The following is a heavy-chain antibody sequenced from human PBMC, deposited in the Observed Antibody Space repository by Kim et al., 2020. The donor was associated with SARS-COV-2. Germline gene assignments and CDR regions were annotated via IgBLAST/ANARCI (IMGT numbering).Heavy chain of an antibody. V-gene: IGHV1-8*01. CDR1: GYTFTSYD. J-gene: IGHJ6*02. CDR2: MNPNSGNT. Sequence: ASVKVSCKASGYTFTSYDINWVRQATGQGLEWMGWMNPNSGNTGYAQKFQGRVTMTRNTSISTAYMELSSLRAEDTAVYYCARGLEAVAGMFYYYYGMDVWGQGTTVTVSS. D-gene: IGHD6-19*01. CDR3: ARGLEAVAGMFYYYYGMDV.